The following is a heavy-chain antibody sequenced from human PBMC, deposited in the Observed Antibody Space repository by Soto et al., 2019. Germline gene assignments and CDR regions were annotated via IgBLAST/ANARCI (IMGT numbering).Heavy chain of an antibody. V-gene: IGHV1-18*04. CDR2: ISAYSGNT. D-gene: IGHD6-13*01. CDR3: ARRPAKGIAPDY. J-gene: IGHJ4*02. CDR1: GYTFTSYG. Sequence: RASVKVSCKASGYTFTSYGISWVRQAPGQGLEWMGWISAYSGNTNYAQKLQGRVTMTTDTSTSTAYMELRSLRSDDTAVYYCARRPAKGIAPDYWGQGTLVTVSS.